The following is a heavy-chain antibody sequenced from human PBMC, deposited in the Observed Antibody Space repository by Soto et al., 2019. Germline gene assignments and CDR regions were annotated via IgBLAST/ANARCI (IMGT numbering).Heavy chain of an antibody. CDR3: ASTIAYSSGWYELTDY. CDR2: ISAYNGNT. V-gene: IGHV1-18*01. J-gene: IGHJ4*02. D-gene: IGHD6-19*01. Sequence: ASVKVSCKASGYTFTSYGISWVRQAPGQGLEWMGWISAYNGNTNYAQKLQGRVTMTTDTSTSTAYMELRSLRSDDTAVYYCASTIAYSSGWYELTDYWGQGTLVTVSS. CDR1: GYTFTSYG.